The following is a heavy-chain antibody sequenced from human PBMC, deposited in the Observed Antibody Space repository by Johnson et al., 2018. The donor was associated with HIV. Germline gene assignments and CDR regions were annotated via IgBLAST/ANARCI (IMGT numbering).Heavy chain of an antibody. V-gene: IGHV3-11*01. CDR3: ARGGIAAAGSLLGAFDI. D-gene: IGHD6-13*01. CDR1: GFTFSDYY. J-gene: IGHJ3*02. CDR2: ISSSGSTI. Sequence: VQLVESGGGVVQPGRSLRLSCAASGFTFSDYYMSWIRQAPGKGLEWVSYISSSGSTIYYADSVKGRFTISRDNYKNTLYLQMNSLRAEDTALYYCARGGIAAAGSLLGAFDIWGHGTMVTVSS.